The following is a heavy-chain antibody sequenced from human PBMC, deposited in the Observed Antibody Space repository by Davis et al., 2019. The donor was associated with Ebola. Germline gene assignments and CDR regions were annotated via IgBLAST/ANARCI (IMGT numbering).Heavy chain of an antibody. Sequence: MPGGSLRLSCAVYGGSFSGYYWSWIRQPPGKGLEWIGEINHSGSTNYNPSLKSRVTISVDASKNQFSLKLSSVTAADTAVYYCARVVTRGWFEYWGQGTLVTVSS. V-gene: IGHV4-34*01. CDR2: INHSGST. CDR1: GGSFSGYY. CDR3: ARVVTRGWFEY. J-gene: IGHJ5*01.